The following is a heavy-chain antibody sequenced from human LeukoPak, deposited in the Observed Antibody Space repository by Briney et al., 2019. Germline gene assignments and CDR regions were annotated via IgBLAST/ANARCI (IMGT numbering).Heavy chain of an antibody. CDR3: ARGVTVNRISDY. CDR2: INHSGST. J-gene: IGHJ4*02. CDR1: GGSFSGYY. D-gene: IGHD4-17*01. V-gene: IGHV4-34*01. Sequence: SETLSLTCAVYGGSFSGYYWSWIRQPPGRGLEWIGEINHSGSTNYAPSLKSRVTISVDTSKNQFSLKLSSVTAADTAVYYCARGVTVNRISDYWGQGTLVTVSS.